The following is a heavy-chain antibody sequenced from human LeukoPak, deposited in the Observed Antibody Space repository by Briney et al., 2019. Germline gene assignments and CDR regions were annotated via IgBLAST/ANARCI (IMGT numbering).Heavy chain of an antibody. Sequence: ASVKVSCKASGYTSTDYFMHWVRQAPGQGLEWMGWINPNSGGTNYAQKFQGRVTMTRDTSISTAYMELSRLRSDDTAVYYCARGGIVATIILGIIDYWGQGTLVTVSS. CDR3: ARGGIVATIILGIIDY. D-gene: IGHD5-12*01. J-gene: IGHJ4*02. V-gene: IGHV1-2*02. CDR1: GYTSTDYF. CDR2: INPNSGGT.